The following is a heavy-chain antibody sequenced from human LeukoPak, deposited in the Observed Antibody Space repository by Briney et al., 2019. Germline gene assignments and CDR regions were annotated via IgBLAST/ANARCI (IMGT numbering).Heavy chain of an antibody. Sequence: GGSLRLSCAASGFTFSSYSTNWVRQAPGKGLEWVSSISSSSSYIYYADSVKGRFTISRDNAKNSLYLQMNSLRAEDTAVYYCAGYCSGGSCSYYYYGMDVWGQGTTVTVSS. CDR1: GFTFSSYS. CDR3: AGYCSGGSCSYYYYGMDV. D-gene: IGHD2-15*01. J-gene: IGHJ6*02. V-gene: IGHV3-21*01. CDR2: ISSSSSYI.